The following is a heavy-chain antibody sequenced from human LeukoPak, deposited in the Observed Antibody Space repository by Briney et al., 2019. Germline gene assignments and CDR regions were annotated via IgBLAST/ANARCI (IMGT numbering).Heavy chain of an antibody. CDR2: VNPNSGVT. Sequence: ASVKVSCKASGYTFIGYYIHWVRQAPGQGLEWMGSVNPNSGVTDYAQKFQGRVTMTRDTSISTAYMELSRLRSDDTAVYYCARSNYYDSSGYSNSLDYWGQGTLVTVSS. J-gene: IGHJ4*02. CDR1: GYTFIGYY. V-gene: IGHV1-2*02. D-gene: IGHD3-22*01. CDR3: ARSNYYDSSGYSNSLDY.